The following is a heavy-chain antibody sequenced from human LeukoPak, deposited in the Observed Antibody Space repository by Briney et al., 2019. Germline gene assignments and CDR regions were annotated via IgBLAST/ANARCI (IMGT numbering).Heavy chain of an antibody. J-gene: IGHJ4*02. D-gene: IGHD3-22*01. V-gene: IGHV4-38-2*02. CDR1: GYSISSGYY. Sequence: ASETLSLTCSVSGYSISSGYYWAWIRQPPGKGLEWIGNIYSSGSTYYNASLQSRVTISIDTSKNQFSLKLSSVTAADTAVYYCARADYYDSSGYNYFDYWGQGTLVTVSS. CDR3: ARADYYDSSGYNYFDY. CDR2: IYSSGST.